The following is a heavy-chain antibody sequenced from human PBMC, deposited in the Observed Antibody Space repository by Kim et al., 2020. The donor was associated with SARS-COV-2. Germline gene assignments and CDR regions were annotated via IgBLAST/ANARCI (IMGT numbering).Heavy chain of an antibody. V-gene: IGHV3-15*01. CDR3: TSDSSGHAFDI. D-gene: IGHD6-19*01. CDR2: IKSKTDGGTT. CDR1: GFTFSNAW. J-gene: IGHJ3*02. Sequence: GGSLRLFCAASGFTFSNAWMSWVRQAPGKGLEWVGRIKSKTDGGTTDYAAPVKGRFTISRDDSKNTLYLQMNSLKTEDTAVYYCTSDSSGHAFDIWGQGTMVTVSS.